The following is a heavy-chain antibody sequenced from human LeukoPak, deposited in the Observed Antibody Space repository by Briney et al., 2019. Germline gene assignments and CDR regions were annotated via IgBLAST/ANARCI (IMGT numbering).Heavy chain of an antibody. CDR3: ARTIFEENDAFDI. D-gene: IGHD3-3*01. Sequence: ASVKVSCKASGGTFSSYAISWVRQAPGQGLEWMGGIIPIFGTANYAQKFQGRVTITTDESTSTAYMELSSLRSEDTAVYYCARTIFEENDAFDIWGQGTMVTVSS. CDR1: GGTFSSYA. CDR2: IIPIFGTA. J-gene: IGHJ3*02. V-gene: IGHV1-69*05.